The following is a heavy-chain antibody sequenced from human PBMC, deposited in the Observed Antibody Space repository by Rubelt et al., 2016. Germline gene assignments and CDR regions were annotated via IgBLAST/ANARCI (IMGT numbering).Heavy chain of an antibody. CDR2: IYYSWGT. V-gene: IGHV4-39*01. CDR1: GGSISSSSYY. J-gene: IGHJ3*02. D-gene: IGHD1-26*01. Sequence: QLQLQESGPGLVKPSETLSLTCTVSGGSISSSSYYWGWIRQPPGKGLEWIGSIYYSWGTYYHPSLKSRVTIAVDTSKNQFSLKLSSVTAADTAVYYCARLGSYRVFDIWGQGTMVTVSS. CDR3: ARLGSYRVFDI.